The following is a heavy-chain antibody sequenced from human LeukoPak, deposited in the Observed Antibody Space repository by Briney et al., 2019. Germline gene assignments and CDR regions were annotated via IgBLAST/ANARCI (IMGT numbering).Heavy chain of an antibody. CDR1: GGSISSGYW. V-gene: IGHV4-4*02. J-gene: IGHJ4*02. CDR2: ILDSGST. CDR3: ATYGPTSGGYTFEY. D-gene: IGHD2-15*01. Sequence: SEALSLTCAVSGGSISSGYWWSWVRQPPMKGLEWIGEILDSGSTNYNPSLKGRITISLDKTKNQFSLNVNSVTAADTAVYYCATYGPTSGGYTFEYWGQGILVTVSS.